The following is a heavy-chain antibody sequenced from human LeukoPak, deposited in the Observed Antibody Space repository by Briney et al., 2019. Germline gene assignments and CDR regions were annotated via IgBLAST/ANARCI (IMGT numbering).Heavy chain of an antibody. CDR1: GGSLSGYY. CDR2: INHSGST. J-gene: IGHJ4*02. V-gene: IGHV4-34*01. CDR3: ARGWYCSSTSCPVFAY. Sequence: SETLSLTWAVYGGSLSGYYWSWIRKPPGKGLEWIGEINHSGSTNYNPSLKSRVTISVDTSKNQFSLKLSSVTAADTAVYYCARGWYCSSTSCPVFAYWGQGTLVTVSS. D-gene: IGHD2-2*01.